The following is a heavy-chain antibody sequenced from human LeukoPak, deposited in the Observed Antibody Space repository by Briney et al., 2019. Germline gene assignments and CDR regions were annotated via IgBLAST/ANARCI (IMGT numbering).Heavy chain of an antibody. D-gene: IGHD6-13*01. J-gene: IGHJ3*02. CDR3: AEAGPDAFDI. V-gene: IGHV1-69*13. Sequence: WASVKVSCKASGGTFSSYAISWVRQAPGQGLEWMGGIIPIFGTANHAQKFQGRVTITADESTSTAYMELSSLRSEDTAVYYCAEAGPDAFDIWGQGTMVTVSS. CDR1: GGTFSSYA. CDR2: IIPIFGTA.